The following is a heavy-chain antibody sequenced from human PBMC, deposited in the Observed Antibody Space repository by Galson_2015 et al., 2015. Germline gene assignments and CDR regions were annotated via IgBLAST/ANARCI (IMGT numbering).Heavy chain of an antibody. CDR1: GFTFSSYG. Sequence: SLRLSCAASGFTFSSYGMHWVRQAPGKGLEWVAVISYDGSNKYYADSVKGRFTISRDNSKNTLYLQMNSLRAEDTAVYYCARAICGGDCYSLDYWGQGTLVTVSS. J-gene: IGHJ4*02. D-gene: IGHD2-21*02. V-gene: IGHV3-30*03. CDR2: ISYDGSNK. CDR3: ARAICGGDCYSLDY.